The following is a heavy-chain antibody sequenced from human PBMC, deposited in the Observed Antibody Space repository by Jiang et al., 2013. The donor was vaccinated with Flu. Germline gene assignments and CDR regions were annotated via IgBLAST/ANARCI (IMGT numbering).Heavy chain of an antibody. J-gene: IGHJ5*02. CDR3: ARPSGVFGDFFDWSPHHFDP. Sequence: LLKPSETLSLTCTVSGASISTTAYYWGWIRQPPGKGLEWIGSVYYSGTTYYSPSLKGRVAISVDTSKNQFSLNLTSVTAADTAVYYCARPSGVFGDFFDWSPHHFDPWGRGILVSVS. CDR1: GASISTTAYY. V-gene: IGHV4-39*07. CDR2: VYYSGTT. D-gene: IGHD3-9*01.